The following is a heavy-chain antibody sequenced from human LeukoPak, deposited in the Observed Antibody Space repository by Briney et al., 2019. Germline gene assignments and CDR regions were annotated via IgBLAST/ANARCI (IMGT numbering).Heavy chain of an antibody. Sequence: PGGSLRLSCAASGFTFSSYSMNWVRQAPGKGLVWVAGINWNGGNTGYADSLKGRITISRDNAKNSLYLQVNSLRAEDTAFYYCARAGLVYYYDTSGYFSDAFHIWGQGTMVTVSS. CDR1: GFTFSSYS. J-gene: IGHJ3*02. D-gene: IGHD3-22*01. CDR2: INWNGGNT. V-gene: IGHV3-20*04. CDR3: ARAGLVYYYDTSGYFSDAFHI.